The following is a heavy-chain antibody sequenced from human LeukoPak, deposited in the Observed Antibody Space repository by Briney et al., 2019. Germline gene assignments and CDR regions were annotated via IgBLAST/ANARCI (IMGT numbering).Heavy chain of an antibody. CDR1: GYTFTSYY. Sequence: GASVKVSCKASGYTFTSYYMHWVRQAPGQGLESMGIINPSGGSITYTQKFQGRVTMTRDTSTSTVFMELSSLRSEDTAVYYCARGGYSYGHGDYWGQGTLVTVSS. V-gene: IGHV1-46*01. D-gene: IGHD5-18*01. J-gene: IGHJ4*02. CDR3: ARGGYSYGHGDY. CDR2: INPSGGSI.